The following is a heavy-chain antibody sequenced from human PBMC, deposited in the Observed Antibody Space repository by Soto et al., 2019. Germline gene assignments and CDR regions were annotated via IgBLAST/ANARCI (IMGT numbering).Heavy chain of an antibody. J-gene: IGHJ6*02. CDR3: ARLHGHGTFGMDV. CDR1: GGSFTYT. V-gene: IGHV1-69*01. Sequence: QMHLVQSGAEVKEPGSSVKVSCKASGGSFTYTLSWVRQAPGQGLEWMGGIIPIFGTTNYAQKFQGRLTITAAESTKTAYMELTNLRSDDTAVYYCARLHGHGTFGMDVWGQGTTVSVSS. CDR2: IIPIFGTT.